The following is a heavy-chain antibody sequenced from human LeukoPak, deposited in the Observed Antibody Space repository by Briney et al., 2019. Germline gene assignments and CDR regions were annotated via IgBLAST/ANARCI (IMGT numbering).Heavy chain of an antibody. CDR2: IYCSGST. V-gene: IGHV4-59*01. J-gene: IGHJ5*02. Sequence: SETLSLTCTVSGGSISSYYWSWIRQPPGKGLEWIGYIYCSGSTNYNPSLKSRVTISVDTSKNQFSLKLSSVTAADTAVYYCARAVEDPEYYDILTGYPWSWFDPWGQGTLVTVSS. D-gene: IGHD3-9*01. CDR1: GGSISSYY. CDR3: ARAVEDPEYYDILTGYPWSWFDP.